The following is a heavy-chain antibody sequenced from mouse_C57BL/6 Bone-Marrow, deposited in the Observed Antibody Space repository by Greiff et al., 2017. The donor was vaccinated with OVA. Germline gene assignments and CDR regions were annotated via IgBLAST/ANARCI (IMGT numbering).Heavy chain of an antibody. CDR1: GFTFNTYA. J-gene: IGHJ2*01. V-gene: IGHV10-3*01. CDR3: VRGGLRRGDFDY. Sequence: EVQGVESGGGLVQPKGSLKLSCAASGFTFNTYAMHWVRQAPGKGLEWVARIRSKSSNYATYYADSVKDRFTISRDDSQSMLYLQMNNLKTEDTAMYYCVRGGLRRGDFDYWGQGTTLTVSS. D-gene: IGHD2-2*01. CDR2: IRSKSSNYAT.